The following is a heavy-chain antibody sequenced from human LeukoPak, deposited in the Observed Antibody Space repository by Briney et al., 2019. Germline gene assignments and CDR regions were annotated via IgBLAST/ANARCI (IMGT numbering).Heavy chain of an antibody. CDR1: GFTVSSNY. V-gene: IGHV3-53*01. Sequence: GGSLRLSCAASGFTVSSNYMSWVRQAPGKGLEWVSVIGASGADTYYADSVKGRFTVSRDNAKNTLYLHMSSLRAEDTAVYFCARRPRDSSGYYLGAFHDWGQGTTVTVSS. D-gene: IGHD3-22*01. CDR3: ARRPRDSSGYYLGAFHD. CDR2: IGASGADT. J-gene: IGHJ3*01.